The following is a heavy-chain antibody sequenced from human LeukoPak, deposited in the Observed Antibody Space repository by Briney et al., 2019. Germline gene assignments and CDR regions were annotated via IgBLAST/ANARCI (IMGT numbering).Heavy chain of an antibody. J-gene: IGHJ4*02. CDR2: IYSGGST. Sequence: GGSLRLSCAASGFTVSSNYMSWVRQAPGKGLEWVSVIYSGGSTYYADSVKGRFTISRDNSKNTLYLQMNSLRAEDTAVYYCARDGGTAAGYPGREYYFDYWRQGTLVTVSS. D-gene: IGHD6-13*01. V-gene: IGHV3-66*02. CDR1: GFTVSSNY. CDR3: ARDGGTAAGYPGREYYFDY.